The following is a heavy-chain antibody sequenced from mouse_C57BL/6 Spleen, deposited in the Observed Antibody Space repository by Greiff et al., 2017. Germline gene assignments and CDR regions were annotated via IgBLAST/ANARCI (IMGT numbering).Heavy chain of an antibody. D-gene: IGHD1-1*01. CDR3: AHRFITTVPFAY. V-gene: IGHV2-9*01. CDR2: IWGGGST. CDR1: GFSLTSYG. J-gene: IGHJ3*01. Sequence: QVQLKESGPGLVAPPQSLSITCAVSGFSLTSYGVDWVRQPPGKGLEWLGVIWGGGSTNYNSALMSSMSISKDNSKSQVFLKMNSLQTDDTAMYYCAHRFITTVPFAYWGQGTLVTVSA.